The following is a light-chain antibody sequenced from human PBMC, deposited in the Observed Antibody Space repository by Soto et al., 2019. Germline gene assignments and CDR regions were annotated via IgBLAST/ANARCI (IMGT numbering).Light chain of an antibody. CDR3: QQFGNSPYT. V-gene: IGKV3-20*01. J-gene: IGKJ2*01. CDR2: GAS. Sequence: EIVLTQSPGTLSLSPGERATLSCRASQSVSSSYLAWYQQKPGQAPRLLIYGASSRATDSPDRFSGSGSGTDFTLTISRLEPEDFAVYYCQQFGNSPYTFGQGTRLEIK. CDR1: QSVSSSY.